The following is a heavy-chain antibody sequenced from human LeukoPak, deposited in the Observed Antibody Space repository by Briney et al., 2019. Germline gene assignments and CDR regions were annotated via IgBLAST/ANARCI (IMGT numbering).Heavy chain of an antibody. Sequence: PSETLSLTCTVSGGYISDYYWTWIRQSAGKGLEWIGRVQISENNNYNPSLKSRVTLSLHTSKNQFSLKLTSVTAADTAIYYCARESVAAGTRWFDYWGQGTLVTVSS. D-gene: IGHD6-13*01. V-gene: IGHV4-4*07. CDR3: ARESVAAGTRWFDY. CDR1: GGYISDYY. J-gene: IGHJ4*02. CDR2: VQISENN.